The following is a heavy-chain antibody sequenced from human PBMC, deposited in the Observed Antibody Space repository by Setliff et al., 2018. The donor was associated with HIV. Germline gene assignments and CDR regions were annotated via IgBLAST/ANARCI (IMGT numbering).Heavy chain of an antibody. CDR1: GVSMSSHY. J-gene: IGHJ4*02. CDR2: IYYSGTT. CDR3: AGRGGYNDWYFDY. Sequence: PSETLSLTCNVSGVSMSSHYWSWIRQAPGQPPNKGLEWIGNIYYSGTTNYNPSLESQVTISIDTSKSQFSLKLTSVTTEDTAMYYCAGRGGYNDWYFDYWGQGALVTVSS. D-gene: IGHD5-12*01. V-gene: IGHV4-59*11.